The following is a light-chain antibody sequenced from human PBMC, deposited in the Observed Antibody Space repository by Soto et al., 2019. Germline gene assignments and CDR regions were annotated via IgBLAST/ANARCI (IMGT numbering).Light chain of an antibody. J-gene: IGKJ5*01. CDR3: QPYGSSPKVT. Sequence: EIVLTQYPATLSLSPGERATLSCRASQSLTSSYLAWYQQRPGQAPRLLIYDASSRATGIPDRFSGSGSGTDFTLTISRLEPEDSAVYYCQPYGSSPKVTFGQGTRLEIK. V-gene: IGKV3-20*01. CDR2: DAS. CDR1: QSLTSSY.